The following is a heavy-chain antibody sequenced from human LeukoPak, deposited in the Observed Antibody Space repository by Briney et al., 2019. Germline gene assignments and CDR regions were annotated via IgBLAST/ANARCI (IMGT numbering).Heavy chain of an antibody. J-gene: IGHJ3*02. CDR2: INTNTGNP. Sequence: ASVKVSCKASGYTFTSYAMNLVRQAPGQGLEWMGWINTNTGNPTYAQGFTGRFVFSLDTSVSTAYLQISSLKAEDTAVYYCAATIFGVVITPGDAFDIWGQGTMVTVSS. CDR1: GYTFTSYA. V-gene: IGHV7-4-1*02. CDR3: AATIFGVVITPGDAFDI. D-gene: IGHD3-3*01.